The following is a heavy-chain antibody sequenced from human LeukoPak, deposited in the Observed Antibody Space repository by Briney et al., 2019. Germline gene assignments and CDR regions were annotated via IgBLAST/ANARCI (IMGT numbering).Heavy chain of an antibody. CDR1: GGTFSSYA. V-gene: IGHV1-69*13. Sequence: ASVKVSCKASGGTFSSYAISWVRQAPGQGLEWMGGIIPIFGTANYAQKFQGRVTITADESTSTAYMELSSLRSEDTAVYYCARRPGSGNWFDPWGQGTLVTVSS. D-gene: IGHD3-10*01. J-gene: IGHJ5*02. CDR3: ARRPGSGNWFDP. CDR2: IIPIFGTA.